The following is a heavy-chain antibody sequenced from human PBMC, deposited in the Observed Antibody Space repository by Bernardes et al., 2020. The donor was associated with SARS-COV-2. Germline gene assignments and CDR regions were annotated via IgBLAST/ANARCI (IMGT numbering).Heavy chain of an antibody. V-gene: IGHV3-74*01. CDR2: INEDGSRI. Sequence: SLRLSCAASGFTLSSYWMHWVRQAPGKGLVWVARINEDGSRIDYADSVRGRVTISRDSAKNTLYLQMNSLGAEDTALYYCAKDFTGNYDYWGQGTLVTVSS. D-gene: IGHD1-1*01. CDR1: GFTLSSYW. J-gene: IGHJ4*02. CDR3: AKDFTGNYDY.